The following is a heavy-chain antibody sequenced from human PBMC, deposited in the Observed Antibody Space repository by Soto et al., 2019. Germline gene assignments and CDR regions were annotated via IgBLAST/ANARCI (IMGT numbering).Heavy chain of an antibody. CDR1: GYRFTSKW. V-gene: IGHV5-51*01. CDR2: IYPGDSDT. D-gene: IGHD2-21*02. Sequence: PGESLKISCKGSGYRFTSKWIGWVRQMPGKGLEWMGIIYPGDSDTRYSPSFQGQVTISADKSISTAYLQWSSLKASDTAMYYCASSYCGGDCYSPRYYYHGMDVWGQATTVTVSS. CDR3: ASSYCGGDCYSPRYYYHGMDV. J-gene: IGHJ6*02.